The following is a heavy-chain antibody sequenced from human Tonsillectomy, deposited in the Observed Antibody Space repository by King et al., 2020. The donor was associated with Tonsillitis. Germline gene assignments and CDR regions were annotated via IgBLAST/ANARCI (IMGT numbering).Heavy chain of an antibody. J-gene: IGHJ4*02. D-gene: IGHD1-7*01. V-gene: IGHV4-30-4*01. CDR3: ARGEGTTGGFDY. CDR2: IYYSGTT. CDR1: GGSIRTGDFY. Sequence: VQLQESGPGLVKPSQTLSLICSFSGGSIRTGDFYWSWIRQPPGKGLEWIGYIYYSGTTCHHPSLPGRVSLSVDASKNQFSLKLRSVTAADTAVYYCARGEGTTGGFDYWGQGTLVTVSS.